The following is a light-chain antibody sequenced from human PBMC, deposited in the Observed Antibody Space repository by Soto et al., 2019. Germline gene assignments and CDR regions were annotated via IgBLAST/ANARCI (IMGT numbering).Light chain of an antibody. CDR3: QTWGTGTWV. CDR2: LNRVGSL. J-gene: IGLJ3*02. Sequence: QSVLTQSPSASASLGASVKLTCTRNSGHSSYGIAGHRQQPEKGPRCLMKLNRVGSLSKGDGNPYRFSGSSSGAERYLTVSRLQSEDESYYCCQTWGTGTWVFGGGTKLTVL. CDR1: SGHSSYG. V-gene: IGLV4-69*01.